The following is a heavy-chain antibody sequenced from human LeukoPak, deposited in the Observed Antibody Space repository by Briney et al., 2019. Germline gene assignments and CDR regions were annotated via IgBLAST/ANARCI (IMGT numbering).Heavy chain of an antibody. Sequence: ASVKVSCKASGYTFTSYAMNWVRQAPGQGLEWVGWINTNTGNPTYAQGFTGRFVFSLDTSVSTAYLQISSLKAEDTAVYYCARDQYCSGGSCGIDYWGQGTLVTVSS. CDR1: GYTFTSYA. CDR2: INTNTGNP. J-gene: IGHJ4*02. CDR3: ARDQYCSGGSCGIDY. V-gene: IGHV7-4-1*02. D-gene: IGHD2-15*01.